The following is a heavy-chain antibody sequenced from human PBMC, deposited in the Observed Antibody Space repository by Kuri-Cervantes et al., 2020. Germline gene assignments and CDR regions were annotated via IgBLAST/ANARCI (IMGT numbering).Heavy chain of an antibody. CDR2: IKQDGSEQ. CDR3: GRGGGYPSF. Sequence: ESLKIPCAASGFAISSYNMNWVRQAPGKGLEWVANIKQDGSEQNYLDSLNGRFNITRDNAKNSLYLEMSSLGGDDTDVYYCGRGGGYPSFWGQGTLVTVSS. CDR1: GFAISSYN. J-gene: IGHJ4*02. V-gene: IGHV3-7*01. D-gene: IGHD6-25*01.